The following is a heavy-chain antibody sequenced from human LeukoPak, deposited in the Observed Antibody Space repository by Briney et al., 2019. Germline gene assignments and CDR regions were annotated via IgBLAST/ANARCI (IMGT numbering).Heavy chain of an antibody. J-gene: IGHJ4*02. V-gene: IGHV3-43D*03. CDR1: GFTFDDYA. CDR3: AKVGIVGATPFDY. CDR2: ISWDGGST. Sequence: GGSLRLSCAASGFTFDDYAMHWVRHAPGKGLEWVSLISWDGGSTYYADSVKGRFTISRDNSKNSLYLQMNSLRAEDTAVYYCAKVGIVGATPFDYWGQGTLVTVSS. D-gene: IGHD1-26*01.